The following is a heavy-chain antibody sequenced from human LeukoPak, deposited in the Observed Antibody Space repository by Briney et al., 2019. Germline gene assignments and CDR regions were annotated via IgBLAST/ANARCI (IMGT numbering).Heavy chain of an antibody. CDR2: INPSGGST. Sequence: GASVKVSCKASGGTFSSYAISWVRQAPGQGLEWMGIINPSGGSTSYAQKFQGRVTMTRDTSTSTVYMELSSLRSEDAAVYYCARGSSNKEGATFHWGQGTLVTVSS. V-gene: IGHV1-46*01. J-gene: IGHJ4*02. CDR1: GGTFSSYA. CDR3: ARGSSNKEGATFH. D-gene: IGHD1-26*01.